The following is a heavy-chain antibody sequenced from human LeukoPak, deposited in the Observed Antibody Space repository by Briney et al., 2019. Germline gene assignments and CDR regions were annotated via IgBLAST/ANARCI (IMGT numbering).Heavy chain of an antibody. V-gene: IGHV2-5*02. CDR1: GFSLTTPGVG. CDR3: ALVVVVPATRLSYYFDF. D-gene: IGHD2-2*01. Sequence: ESGPTLVNPTQTLTLTCTFSGFSLTTPGVGVGWIRQPPGKALEWLALIYWDDDRRYSPSLKSRLTITKDASNNHVVLTLTNMDPVDTATYYCALVVVVPATRLSYYFDFWGQGTLVTVSS. CDR2: IYWDDDR. J-gene: IGHJ4*02.